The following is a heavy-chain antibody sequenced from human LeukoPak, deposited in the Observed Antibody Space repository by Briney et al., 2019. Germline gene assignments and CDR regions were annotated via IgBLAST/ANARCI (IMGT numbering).Heavy chain of an antibody. D-gene: IGHD3-3*01. Sequence: SETLSLTCTVSGGSISSGGYYWSWIRQPPGKGLEWIGYIYHSGSTYYNPSLKSRVTISVDRSKNQFSLKLSSLRSEDTAVYYCAIQKVYYDFWSGPPDVWGKGTTVTVSS. V-gene: IGHV4-30-2*01. CDR2: IYHSGST. J-gene: IGHJ6*04. CDR3: AIQKVYYDFWSGPPDV. CDR1: GGSISSGGYY.